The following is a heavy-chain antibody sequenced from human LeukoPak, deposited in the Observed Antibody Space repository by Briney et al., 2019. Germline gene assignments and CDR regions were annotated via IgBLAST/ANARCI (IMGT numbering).Heavy chain of an antibody. CDR3: ARAGAYCGGDCYSDY. J-gene: IGHJ4*02. D-gene: IGHD2-21*02. CDR2: INPNSGGT. CDR1: GYTFTGYY. Sequence: GASVTVSCMASGYTFTGYYMHWVRQAPAQGLEWMGWINPNSGGTNYAQKFQGRVTMTSDTSISPAYMELSRLRSDDTAVYYCARAGAYCGGDCYSDYWGQGTLVTVSS. V-gene: IGHV1-2*02.